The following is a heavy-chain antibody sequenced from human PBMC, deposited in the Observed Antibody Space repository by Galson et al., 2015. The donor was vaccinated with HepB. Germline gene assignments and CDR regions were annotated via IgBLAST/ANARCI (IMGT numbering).Heavy chain of an antibody. CDR2: MSYDGSKK. D-gene: IGHD2-2*01. V-gene: IGHV3-30*18. J-gene: IGHJ6*02. Sequence: SLRLYCAASGFIVGNYDIHWVRQAPGKGLEGVAVMSYDGSKKFYADSAKGRVTISRDSAMNALFLEMNSLRVEDAAVYYCAKAGSPYAHSCAMDVWGQATKVPVSS. CDR1: GFIVGNYD. CDR3: AKAGSPYAHSCAMDV.